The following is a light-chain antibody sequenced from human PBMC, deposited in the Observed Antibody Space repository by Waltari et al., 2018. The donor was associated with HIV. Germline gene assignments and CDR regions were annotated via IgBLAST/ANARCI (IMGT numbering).Light chain of an antibody. CDR1: SSDGGGYNL. V-gene: IGLV2-23*02. CDR3: CAYAGSTTYVI. Sequence: QSALTQPASVSGSPGQSITLSCTGTSSDGGGYNLLSWYQQHPGKAPKLMIYEVSKRPSGVSNRFAGSKSGNTASLTISGLQAEDEADYYCCAYAGSTTYVIFGGGTKLTVL. CDR2: EVS. J-gene: IGLJ2*01.